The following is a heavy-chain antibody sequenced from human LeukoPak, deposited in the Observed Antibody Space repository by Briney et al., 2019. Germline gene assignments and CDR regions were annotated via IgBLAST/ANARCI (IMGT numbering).Heavy chain of an antibody. D-gene: IGHD4-17*01. V-gene: IGHV4-34*01. Sequence: SETLSLTCAVYGGSFSGYYWSWIRQPPGKGLEWIGEINHSGSTNYNPSLKSRVTISVDTSKNQFSLKLSSVTAADTAVYYCARQTTVSSQDYWGQGTLVTVSS. CDR2: INHSGST. J-gene: IGHJ4*02. CDR3: ARQTTVSSQDY. CDR1: GGSFSGYY.